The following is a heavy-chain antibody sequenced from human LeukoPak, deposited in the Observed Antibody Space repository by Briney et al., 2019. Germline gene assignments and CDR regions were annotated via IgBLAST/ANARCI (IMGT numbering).Heavy chain of an antibody. CDR2: IPASGGST. V-gene: IGHV3-23*01. CDR3: ARVKVAGTREFDY. Sequence: GGSLRVSCVASGFTFSSNVMIWVRQAPGNGLEWVSSIPASGGSTYYADSVKGRFTISRDNAKNSLYLQMNSLRVEDTAVYYCARVKVAGTREFDYWGQGTLVTVSS. J-gene: IGHJ4*02. CDR1: GFTFSSNV. D-gene: IGHD6-19*01.